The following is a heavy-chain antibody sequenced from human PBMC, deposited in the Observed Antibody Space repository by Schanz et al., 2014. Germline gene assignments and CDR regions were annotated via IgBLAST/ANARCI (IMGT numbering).Heavy chain of an antibody. Sequence: QVQLVESGGGLVKPGGSLRLSCAASGFTFSDYYMSWVRQAPGKGLEWVSYISSVGISKYYADPVKCRFTISRDRDQTSLHLQINSLRAEDTVVYSCARHRSYFYAMDVWGQGTTVTVSS. V-gene: IGHV3-11*01. CDR1: GFTFSDYY. CDR2: ISSVGISK. J-gene: IGHJ6*02. CDR3: ARHRSYFYAMDV.